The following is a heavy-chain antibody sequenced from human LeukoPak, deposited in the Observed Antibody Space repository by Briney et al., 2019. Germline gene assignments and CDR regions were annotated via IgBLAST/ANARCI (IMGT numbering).Heavy chain of an antibody. CDR3: ATTQLWPKNYYDSSGYVYYYYMDV. V-gene: IGHV3-21*01. J-gene: IGHJ6*03. D-gene: IGHD3-22*01. Sequence: GGSLRLSCAASGFTFSSYSMNWVRQAPGKGLEWVSSISSSSSYIYYADSVKGRFTISRDNAKNSLYLQTNSLRAEDTAVYYCATTQLWPKNYYDSSGYVYYYYMDVWGKGTTVTVSS. CDR1: GFTFSSYS. CDR2: ISSSSSYI.